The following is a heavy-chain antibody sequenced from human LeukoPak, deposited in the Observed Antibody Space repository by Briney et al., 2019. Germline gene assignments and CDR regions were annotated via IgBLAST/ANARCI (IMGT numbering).Heavy chain of an antibody. V-gene: IGHV1-24*01. CDR1: GYTLTELS. CDR2: FDPEDGET. CDR3: ATGGMGTFGRYSGYDSFDY. J-gene: IGHJ4*02. Sequence: ASVKVSCKVSGYTLTELSMHWVRQAPGKGLERMGGFDPEDGETIYAQKFQGRVTMTEDTSTDTAYMELSSLRSEDTAVYYCATGGMGTFGRYSGYDSFDYWGQGTLVTVSS. D-gene: IGHD5-12*01.